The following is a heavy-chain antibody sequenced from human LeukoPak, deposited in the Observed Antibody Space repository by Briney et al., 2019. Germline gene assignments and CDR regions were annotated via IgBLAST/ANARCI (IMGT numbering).Heavy chain of an antibody. CDR3: ARDSAWELLPSSLDY. Sequence: GGSLRLSCAASGFTFTSYSMNWVRQAPGKGLEWVSSISSSSSYIYYADSVKGRFTISRDNAKNSLYLQMNSLRAEDTAVYYCARDSAWELLPSSLDYWGQGTLVTVSS. CDR1: GFTFTSYS. CDR2: ISSSSSYI. J-gene: IGHJ4*02. D-gene: IGHD1-26*01. V-gene: IGHV3-21*01.